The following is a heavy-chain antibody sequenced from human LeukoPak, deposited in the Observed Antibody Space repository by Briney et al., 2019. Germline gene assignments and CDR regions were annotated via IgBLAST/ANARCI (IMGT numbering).Heavy chain of an antibody. CDR2: VHASGIT. CDR3: ARELPGFWYFDL. J-gene: IGHJ2*01. CDR1: GGSVSSATDY. Sequence: SETLSLTCTVSGGSVSSATDYWSWIRQPAGNGLEWIGRVHASGITNHNPSLKSRVTVSVDTSKNQFSLKLSSVTAADTAVYYCARELPGFWYFDLWGRGTLVTVSS. V-gene: IGHV4-61*02.